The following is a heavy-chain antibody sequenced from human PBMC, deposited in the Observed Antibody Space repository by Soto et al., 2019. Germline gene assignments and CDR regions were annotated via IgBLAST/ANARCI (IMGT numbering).Heavy chain of an antibody. CDR1: ADSMTSSSYY. Sequence: SETLSLTCTVSADSMTSSSYYWGWIRQPPGKGREWIGSIYYSERTSDNSGSTYYSPSLKSRVTISGDTSKSQFSLKLCSVTAADTAVYYCARHTRNKFDPWGQGTLVTVSS. J-gene: IGHJ5*02. CDR3: ARHTRNKFDP. V-gene: IGHV4-39*01. CDR2: IYYSERTSDNSGST.